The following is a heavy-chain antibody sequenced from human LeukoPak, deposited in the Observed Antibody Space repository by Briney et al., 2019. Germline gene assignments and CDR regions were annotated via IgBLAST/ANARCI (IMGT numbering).Heavy chain of an antibody. CDR3: ARLPRTGDYPTYWYFDL. CDR1: GYSFTSYW. J-gene: IGHJ2*01. V-gene: IGHV5-10-1*01. D-gene: IGHD4-17*01. Sequence: GESLRISCKGSGYSFTSYWISWVRQMPGKGLEWMGRIDPSDSYTNYSPSFQGHVTISADKSISTAYLQWSSLKASDTAMYYCARLPRTGDYPTYWYFDLWGRGTLVTVSS. CDR2: IDPSDSYT.